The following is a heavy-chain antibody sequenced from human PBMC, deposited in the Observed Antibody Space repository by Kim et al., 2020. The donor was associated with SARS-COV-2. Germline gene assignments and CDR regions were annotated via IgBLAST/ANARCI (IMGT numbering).Heavy chain of an antibody. Sequence: FQGRVTITADESTSTAYMELSSLRSEDTAVYYCARWGVGPYGGKYNWFDPWGQGTLVTVSS. D-gene: IGHD4-17*01. J-gene: IGHJ5*02. V-gene: IGHV1-69*01. CDR3: ARWGVGPYGGKYNWFDP.